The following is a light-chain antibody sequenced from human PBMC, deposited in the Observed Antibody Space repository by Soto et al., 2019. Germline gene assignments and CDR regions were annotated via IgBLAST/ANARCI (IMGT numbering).Light chain of an antibody. Sequence: QSVLTQPPSASGTPGQRVTISCSGSRSNIGTNYVYWYQHLPGTAPKLLIYRNNEWPSGVPERFSGAKSGTSASLAISGLRSEDEGDYYCAAWDDSLTGWVFGGGTKVTGL. V-gene: IGLV1-47*01. CDR3: AAWDDSLTGWV. CDR1: RSNIGTNY. CDR2: RNN. J-gene: IGLJ3*02.